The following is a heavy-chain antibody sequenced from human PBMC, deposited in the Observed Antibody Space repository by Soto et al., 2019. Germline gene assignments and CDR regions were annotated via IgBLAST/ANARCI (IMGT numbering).Heavy chain of an antibody. CDR1: GGSISSGGYY. CDR3: AREQRRYYYYGMDV. V-gene: IGHV4-31*03. CDR2: IYYSGST. D-gene: IGHD6-25*01. J-gene: IGHJ6*02. Sequence: SETLSLTCTVSGGSISSGGYYWGWIRQHPGKGLEWIGYIYYSGSTYYNPSLKSRVTISVDTSKNQFSLKLSSVTAADTAVYYCAREQRRYYYYGMDVWGQGTTVTVSS.